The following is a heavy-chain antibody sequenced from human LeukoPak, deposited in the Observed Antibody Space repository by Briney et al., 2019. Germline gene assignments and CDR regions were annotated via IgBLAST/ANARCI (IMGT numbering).Heavy chain of an antibody. Sequence: GGSLRLSCAASGFTFSSYSMHWVRQAPGKGLEYVSGISSNGGGTYYANSVKGRFTISRDNSKNTLYLQMGSLRAEDMAVYYCARGTIVVVPVAIDYWGQGTLVTVSS. CDR2: ISSNGGGT. D-gene: IGHD2-2*01. V-gene: IGHV3-64*01. J-gene: IGHJ4*02. CDR1: GFTFSSYS. CDR3: ARGTIVVVPVAIDY.